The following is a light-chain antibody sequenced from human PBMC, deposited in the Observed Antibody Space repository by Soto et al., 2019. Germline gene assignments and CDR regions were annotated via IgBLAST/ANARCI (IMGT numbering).Light chain of an antibody. J-gene: IGKJ4*01. CDR1: QTINNN. CDR3: QQSKSFPLT. Sequence: ETVMTQYPATLSVSPGEGATLSCRASQTINNNLAWYQQKPGQAPRLLIYGASRRATGVPARFSGSGSGTEFTLTISSLQPEDFATYFCQQSKSFPLTFGGGTKAAIK. CDR2: GAS. V-gene: IGKV3-15*01.